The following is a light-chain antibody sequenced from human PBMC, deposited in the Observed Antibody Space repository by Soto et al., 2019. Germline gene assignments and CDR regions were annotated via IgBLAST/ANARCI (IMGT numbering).Light chain of an antibody. V-gene: IGKV3-11*01. Sequence: EIVLTQSPATLSLSPGQRATLSCRASQSVSRYLAWYQQKPGQAPRLLIQDTSNRATGIPARFSGRGSGTDFTLTISSLEHEDFAVYYCQQRSNWTLTFGQGTKVDIK. CDR2: DTS. J-gene: IGKJ1*01. CDR1: QSVSRY. CDR3: QQRSNWTLT.